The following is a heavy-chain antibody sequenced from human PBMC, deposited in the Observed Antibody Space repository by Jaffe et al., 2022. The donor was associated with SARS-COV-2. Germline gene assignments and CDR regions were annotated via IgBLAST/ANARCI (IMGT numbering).Heavy chain of an antibody. CDR3: ARDLYSGRVWDY. CDR1: GFTFSPSW. D-gene: IGHD5-12*01. J-gene: IGHJ4*02. V-gene: IGHV3-7*01. Sequence: EVQLVESGGGLVQPGGSLRLSCAASGFTFSPSWMSWVRQAPGKGLEWVANIRPGGSDKYYVDSVKGRFTISRDNAKNSLFLQMNSLRDEDTAVYYCARDLYSGRVWDYWGQGTLVTVSS. CDR2: IRPGGSDK.